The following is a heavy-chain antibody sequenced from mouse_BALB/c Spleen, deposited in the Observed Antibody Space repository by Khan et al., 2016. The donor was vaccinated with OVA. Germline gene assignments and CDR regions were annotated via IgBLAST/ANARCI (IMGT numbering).Heavy chain of an antibody. CDR3: NAAKVTLWFAS. D-gene: IGHD1-3*01. V-gene: IGHV14-4*02. Sequence: VQLQQSGAGFVRSGASVKLSCTTSGFNIKDYYMHWVKQRPKRGLEWIGWIDPENGDTEYAPKFPGKATMTADTASNTAYLHLRSLTSEDTAVYYCNAAKVTLWFASWGQGTLVTVTA. CDR1: GFNIKDYY. J-gene: IGHJ3*01. CDR2: IDPENGDT.